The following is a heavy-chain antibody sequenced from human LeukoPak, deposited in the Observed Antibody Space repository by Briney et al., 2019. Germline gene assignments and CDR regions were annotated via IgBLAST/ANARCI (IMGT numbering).Heavy chain of an antibody. CDR3: ARVWAPAAIGS. CDR1: GFTFSGYR. J-gene: IGHJ4*02. CDR2: IKQDGSET. V-gene: IGHV3-7*05. Sequence: GGSLRLSCAASGFTFSGYRMSWARQAPGKGLEWVANIKQDGSETYYVGSVKGRFTISRDNAKNSLFLQMNSLRAEDTAVYYCARVWAPAAIGSWGQGTLVIVSS. D-gene: IGHD2-2*01.